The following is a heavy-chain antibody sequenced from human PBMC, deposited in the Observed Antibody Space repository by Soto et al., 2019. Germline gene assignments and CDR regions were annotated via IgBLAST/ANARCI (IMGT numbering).Heavy chain of an antibody. CDR3: ASLSRFYADY. J-gene: IGHJ4*02. V-gene: IGHV3-20*04. CDR1: GFTFDDYG. D-gene: IGHD3-10*01. Sequence: GGSLRLSCAASGFTFDDYGMSWVRQAPGKGLEWVSGINWNGGSTGYADSVKGRFTISRDNAKNSLYLQMNSLRAEDTAVYYCASLSRFYADYWGQGTLVTVSS. CDR2: INWNGGST.